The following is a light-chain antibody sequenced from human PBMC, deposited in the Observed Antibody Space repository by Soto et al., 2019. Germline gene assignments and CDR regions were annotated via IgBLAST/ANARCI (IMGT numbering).Light chain of an antibody. J-gene: IGLJ2*01. CDR1: SSNIGSFYD. V-gene: IGLV1-40*01. CDR2: GDN. CDR3: QSYDNSLNHVV. Sequence: QSVLTQPPSVSGAPGQRVTIPCTGSSSNIGSFYDVHWYQQLPGTVPKLLIYGDNNRPSGVPDRFSGSKSGTAASLAITGLPPEDDADYYCQSYDNSLNHVVFGGGTKLTVL.